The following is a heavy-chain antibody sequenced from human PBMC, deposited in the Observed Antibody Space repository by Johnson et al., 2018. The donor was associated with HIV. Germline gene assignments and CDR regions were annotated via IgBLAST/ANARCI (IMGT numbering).Heavy chain of an antibody. J-gene: IGHJ3*01. Sequence: VQLVESGGGLVKPGGSLRLSCAASGFTFSNAWMSWVRQAPGKGLEWVGRIKSKTDGGTTDYAAPVKGRFTISRDNSKSTLYLQMHSLRAEDTAVYYCASGKFSVRVVIFIDVWGQGTMVTVSA. D-gene: IGHD3-22*01. CDR3: ASGKFSVRVVIFIDV. CDR2: IKSKTDGGTT. V-gene: IGHV3-15*05. CDR1: GFTFSNAW.